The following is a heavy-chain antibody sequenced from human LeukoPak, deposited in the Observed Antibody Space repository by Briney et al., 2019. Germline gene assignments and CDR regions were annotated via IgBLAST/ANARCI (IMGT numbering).Heavy chain of an antibody. V-gene: IGHV4-38-2*01. J-gene: IGHJ5*02. CDR3: ARKVIVAVVAATNSTYSFNNWFDP. Sequence: PSETLSLTCAVSGYSISSGYYWGWLRQPPGKGLGWIGSIYHSGSTYYNPSLKSRVTISVDTSKNQLSLKLSSVTDADTAVYYCARKVIVAVVAATNSTYSFNNWFDPWGQGTLVTVSS. D-gene: IGHD2-15*01. CDR1: GYSISSGYY. CDR2: IYHSGST.